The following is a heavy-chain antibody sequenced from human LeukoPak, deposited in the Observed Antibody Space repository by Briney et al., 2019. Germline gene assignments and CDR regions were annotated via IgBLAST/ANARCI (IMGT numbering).Heavy chain of an antibody. CDR3: ASGFDY. V-gene: IGHV1-18*01. Sequence: GASVKVSCKASGFIFTKYGISWVRQAPGQGLEWVGWISGYNGDTNYAQKFQGRVTITTDESTSTAYMELSSLRSEDTAVYYCASGFDYWGQGTLVTVSS. CDR2: ISGYNGDT. J-gene: IGHJ4*02. CDR1: GFIFTKYG.